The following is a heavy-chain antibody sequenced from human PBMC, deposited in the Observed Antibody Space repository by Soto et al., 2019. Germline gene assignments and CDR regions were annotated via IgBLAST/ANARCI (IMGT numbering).Heavy chain of an antibody. D-gene: IGHD3-16*01. CDR2: IYYSGST. Sequence: SETLSLTCTVSGGSISSSSYYWGWIRQPPGKGLEWIGSIYYSGSTYYNPSLKSRVTISVDTSKNQFSLKLSSVTAADTAVYYCVGGGLMITFGGVIPYWFDPWGQGTLVTVSS. V-gene: IGHV4-39*01. CDR1: GGSISSSSYY. J-gene: IGHJ5*02. CDR3: VGGGLMITFGGVIPYWFDP.